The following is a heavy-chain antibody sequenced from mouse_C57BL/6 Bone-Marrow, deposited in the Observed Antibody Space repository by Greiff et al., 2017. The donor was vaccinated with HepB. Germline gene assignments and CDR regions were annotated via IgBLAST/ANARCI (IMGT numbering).Heavy chain of an antibody. D-gene: IGHD2-2*01. J-gene: IGHJ3*01. Sequence: QVQLQQSGAELAKPGASVTLSCKASGYTFTSYWMHWVKQRPGQGLEWIGYINPSSGYTKYNQKFKDKATLTEDKSSSTAYMQLSSLTYEDSADYYCARRTMVRAGFAYWGQGTLVTVSA. CDR1: GYTFTSYW. V-gene: IGHV1-7*01. CDR3: ARRTMVRAGFAY. CDR2: INPSSGYT.